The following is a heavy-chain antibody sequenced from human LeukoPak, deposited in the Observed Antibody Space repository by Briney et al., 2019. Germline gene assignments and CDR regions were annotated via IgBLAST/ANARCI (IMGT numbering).Heavy chain of an antibody. J-gene: IGHJ3*02. Sequence: SETLSLTCTVSGGSISSGDYYWSWIRQPPGKGLEWIGYIYYSGSTYYNPSLKSRVTISVDTSKNQFSLKLSTVTAADTAVHYCALSYVTDAFDIWGQGTMVTVSS. CDR3: ALSYVTDAFDI. V-gene: IGHV4-30-4*01. D-gene: IGHD3-16*01. CDR2: IYYSGST. CDR1: GGSISSGDYY.